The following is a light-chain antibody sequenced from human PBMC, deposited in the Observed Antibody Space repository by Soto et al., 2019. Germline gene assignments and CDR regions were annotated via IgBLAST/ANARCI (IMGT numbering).Light chain of an antibody. CDR2: EGS. CDR1: SSDVGSYNL. Sequence: QSALTQPASVSGSPGQAITISCTGTSSDVGSYNLVSSYQQHPGKAPKLMIYEGSKRPSGVSNRFSGSKSGNTASLTISGVQAEDEADYYCCSYAGSSTPVVFGGGSQLTL. J-gene: IGLJ2*01. V-gene: IGLV2-23*01. CDR3: CSYAGSSTPVV.